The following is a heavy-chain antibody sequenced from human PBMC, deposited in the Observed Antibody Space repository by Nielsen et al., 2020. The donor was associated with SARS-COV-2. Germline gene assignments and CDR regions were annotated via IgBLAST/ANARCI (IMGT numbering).Heavy chain of an antibody. CDR3: ARMRPNVGGFMDYYYMDV. D-gene: IGHD3-16*01. Sequence: SGPTLVKPTQTLTLTCTFSGFSLSTSGMCVSWIRQPPGKALEWLARIDWDDDSYYSPSLKTRLTVSKGTSKNQVVLTMTNMDPVDTATYYCARMRPNVGGFMDYYYMDVWGKGTTVTVSS. V-gene: IGHV2-70*11. J-gene: IGHJ6*03. CDR1: GFSLSTSGMC. CDR2: IDWDDDS.